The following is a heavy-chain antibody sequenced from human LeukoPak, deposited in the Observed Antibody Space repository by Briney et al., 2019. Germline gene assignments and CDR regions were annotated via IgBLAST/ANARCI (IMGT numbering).Heavy chain of an antibody. CDR3: ARDVVLTSSPDAFDI. CDR2: ISYSGST. D-gene: IGHD2-21*02. J-gene: IGHJ3*02. CDR1: GVSITKDGYS. V-gene: IGHV4-31*03. Sequence: SQTLSLTCTVSGVSITKDGYSWTWTRQPPGKGLEWIGDISYSGSTKYKPSLKRRLTISGDVSKNQFSLKLTSVTAADTAVYYCARDVVLTSSPDAFDIWGQGTMVTVSS.